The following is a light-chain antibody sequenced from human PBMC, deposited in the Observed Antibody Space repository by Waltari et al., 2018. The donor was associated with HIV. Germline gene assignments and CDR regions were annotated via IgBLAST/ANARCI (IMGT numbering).Light chain of an antibody. V-gene: IGLV1-47*01. CDR3: AAWDASLSAWV. CDR2: MNN. Sequence: QSVLTQPPSASGTPGQRVTISCSGSTSNIGSNYVSWYQQLPGTAPKLLMYMNNQRPSGVPDRFSGSKSGTSASLAISGLRSDDEADYYCAAWDASLSAWVFGGGTKLTVL. J-gene: IGLJ3*02. CDR1: TSNIGSNY.